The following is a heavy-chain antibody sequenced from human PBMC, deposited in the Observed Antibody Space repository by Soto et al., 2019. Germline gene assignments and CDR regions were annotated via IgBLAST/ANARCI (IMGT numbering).Heavy chain of an antibody. CDR2: ISWNSGSI. J-gene: IGHJ6*02. Sequence: GGSLRLSCAASGFTFDDYAMHWVRQAPGEGLEWVSGISWNSGSIGYADSVKGRFTISRDNAKNSLYLQMNSLRAEDTALYYCAKGAYPSYYYGMDVWGQGTTVTVSS. CDR1: GFTFDDYA. V-gene: IGHV3-9*01. CDR3: AKGAYPSYYYGMDV.